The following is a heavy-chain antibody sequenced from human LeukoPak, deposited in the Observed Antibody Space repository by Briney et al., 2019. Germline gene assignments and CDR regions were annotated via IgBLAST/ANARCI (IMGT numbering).Heavy chain of an antibody. CDR1: GGTFISYA. V-gene: IGHV1-69*13. D-gene: IGHD6-13*01. CDR2: IIPIFGTA. CDR3: ARVESSSWYDFDY. Sequence: SVKVSCKASGGTFISYAISWVRQAPGQGLEWMGGIIPIFGTANYAQKFQGRVTITADESTSTAYMELSSLRSEDTAVYYCARVESSSWYDFDYWGQGTLVTVSS. J-gene: IGHJ4*02.